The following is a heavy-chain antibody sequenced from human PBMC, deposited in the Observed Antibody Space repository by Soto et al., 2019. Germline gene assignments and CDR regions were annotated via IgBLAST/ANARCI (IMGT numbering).Heavy chain of an antibody. CDR3: AKGSSSWYDNWFDP. CDR1: GFTFSSYA. Sequence: PGGSLRLSCAASGFTFSSYAMSWVRQAPGKGLEWVSAISGSGGSTYYADSVKGRFTISRDNSKNTLYLQMNSPRAEDTAVYYCAKGSSSWYDNWFDPWGQGTLVTVSS. D-gene: IGHD6-13*01. CDR2: ISGSGGST. J-gene: IGHJ5*02. V-gene: IGHV3-23*01.